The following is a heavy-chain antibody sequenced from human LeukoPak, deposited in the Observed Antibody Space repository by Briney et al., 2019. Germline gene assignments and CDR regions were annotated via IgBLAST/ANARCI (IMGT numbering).Heavy chain of an antibody. Sequence: PSETLSLTCTVSGGSISSSSYYWGWIRQPPGKGLEWIGEIDHSGNTKYNPSLKSRVTISVDTSKNQFSLNLRALSAADTAVYFCARQGSISAFDFWGRGTLVTVSS. V-gene: IGHV4-39*01. CDR2: IDHSGNT. J-gene: IGHJ4*02. CDR3: ARQGSISAFDF. CDR1: GGSISSSSYY. D-gene: IGHD3-3*02.